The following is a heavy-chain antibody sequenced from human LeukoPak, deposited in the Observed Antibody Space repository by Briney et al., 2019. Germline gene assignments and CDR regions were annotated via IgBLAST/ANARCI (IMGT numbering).Heavy chain of an antibody. CDR1: GFTFSSYG. J-gene: IGHJ1*01. CDR3: ARTTSRGPQSAESFHH. CDR2: IWYDGTNK. V-gene: IGHV3-33*01. Sequence: GGSLRLSCAASGFTFSSYGMHWDRQAPGKGLEWVAVIWYDGTNKYYADSVKGRFTISRDNSKNTLYLQMNILRAEDTDVYYCARTTSRGPQSAESFHHWGQGTLVTVSS. D-gene: IGHD1-1*01.